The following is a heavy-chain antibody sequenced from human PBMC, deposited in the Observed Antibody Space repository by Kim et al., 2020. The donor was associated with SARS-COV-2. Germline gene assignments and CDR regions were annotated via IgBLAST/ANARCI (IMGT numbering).Heavy chain of an antibody. CDR3: VRATAQAGYSSMEF. J-gene: IGHJ6*03. Sequence: GGSLRLSCAASGFTFSTYWMHWVRQAPGKGLVWVSRIKTDGSDIKYADSVKGRFTASRDNAKNMLLLQMNSLRAEDTADYYCVRATAQAGYSSMEFWGKG. CDR2: IKTDGSDI. V-gene: IGHV3-74*01. CDR1: GFTFSTYW.